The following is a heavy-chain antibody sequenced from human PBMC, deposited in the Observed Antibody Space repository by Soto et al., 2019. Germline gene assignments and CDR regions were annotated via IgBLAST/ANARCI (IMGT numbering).Heavy chain of an antibody. CDR3: VAGQFARRAFDI. Sequence: SMRLCCRASGGSFSSYAISWVRQAPGQGLEWMGGIIPIFGTANYAQKFQGRVTINADKSTSTEYMELSSLRSEDTAVYYCVAGQFARRAFDIWGPGPIVAVPS. CDR1: GGSFSSYA. J-gene: IGHJ3*02. D-gene: IGHD6-19*01. CDR2: IIPIFGTA. V-gene: IGHV1-69*06.